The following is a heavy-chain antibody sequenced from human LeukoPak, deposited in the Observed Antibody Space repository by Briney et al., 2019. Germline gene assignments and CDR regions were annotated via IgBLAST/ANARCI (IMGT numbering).Heavy chain of an antibody. D-gene: IGHD5-12*01. CDR2: INAGNGNT. J-gene: IGHJ4*02. V-gene: IGHV1-3*01. CDR1: GYTFTSYA. CDR3: AREGFGGYVFDY. Sequence: ASVKVSCKASGYTFTSYAMHWVRQAPGQRLGWMGWINAGNGNTKYSQKFQGRGTITRDTYASTAYMELSSLRSEDTAVYYCAREGFGGYVFDYWGQGTLVTVSS.